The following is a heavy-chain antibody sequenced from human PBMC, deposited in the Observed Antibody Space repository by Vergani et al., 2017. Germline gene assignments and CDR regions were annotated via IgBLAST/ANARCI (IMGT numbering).Heavy chain of an antibody. V-gene: IGHV1-46*03. CDR1: GYTFTSYY. J-gene: IGHJ4*02. Sequence: QVQLVQSGAEVKKPGASVKVSCKASGYTFTSYYMHWVRQAPGQGLEWMGIINPSGGSTSYAQKFQGRVTMTRDTSTSTVYMELSSLRSEDTAGYYCARGDGGNSGGYYFDYWGQGTLVTVSS. D-gene: IGHD4-23*01. CDR3: ARGDGGNSGGYYFDY. CDR2: INPSGGST.